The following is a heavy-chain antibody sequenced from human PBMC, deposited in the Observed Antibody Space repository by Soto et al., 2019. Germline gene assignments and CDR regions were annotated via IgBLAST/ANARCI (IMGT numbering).Heavy chain of an antibody. D-gene: IGHD3-3*01. CDR2: MYHSGGA. V-gene: IGHV4-4*02. CDR3: AAGNVDSMLEY. Sequence: SETLSLTCVVSDGSISSYDWCTCVRQPPGKGLEWIGKMYHSGGADYSPSLKSRVTISADSSKNHFSLRLTGVTAADTAVYYCAAGNVDSMLEYWGQGTQVTVSS. CDR1: DGSISSYDW. J-gene: IGHJ4*02.